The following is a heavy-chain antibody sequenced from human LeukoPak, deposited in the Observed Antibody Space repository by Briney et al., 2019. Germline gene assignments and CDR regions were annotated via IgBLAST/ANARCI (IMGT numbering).Heavy chain of an antibody. J-gene: IGHJ6*02. CDR1: GGSISSGGYY. CDR2: IYYSGST. V-gene: IGHV4-31*03. D-gene: IGHD3-10*01. Sequence: SQTLSLTCTVSGGSISSGGYYWSWIRQHPGKGLEWIGYIYYSGSTYYNPSLKSRVTISVDTSKNQFSLKLSSVTAADTAVYYCARSGRNVWFGELLLPYYYYYGMDVWGQGTTVTVSS. CDR3: ARSGRNVWFGELLLPYYYYYGMDV.